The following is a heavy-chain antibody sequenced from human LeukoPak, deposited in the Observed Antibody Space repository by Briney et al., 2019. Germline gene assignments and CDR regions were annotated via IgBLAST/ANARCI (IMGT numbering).Heavy chain of an antibody. CDR3: AREDYYDFWSGANWFDP. Sequence: GGSLRLSCAASGFTFSSYSMNWVRQAPGKGLEWVSSISSSSSYIYYADSVKGRFTISRDNAKNSLYLQMNSLRAEDTAVYYCAREDYYDFWSGANWFDPWGQGTLVTVSS. D-gene: IGHD3-3*01. J-gene: IGHJ5*02. CDR1: GFTFSSYS. CDR2: ISSSSSYI. V-gene: IGHV3-21*01.